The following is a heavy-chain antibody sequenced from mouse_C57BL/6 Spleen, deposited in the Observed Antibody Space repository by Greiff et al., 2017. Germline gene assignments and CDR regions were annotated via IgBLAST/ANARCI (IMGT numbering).Heavy chain of an antibody. D-gene: IGHD1-1*01. V-gene: IGHV1-52*01. CDR2: VDPSDSEK. CDR3: ASLIISTVVGDVYVDV. J-gene: IGHJ1*03. Sequence: QVQLQQPGAKLVRPGSSVKLSCTASGYTFTSSWMHWVKQRPLQGLEWIGNVDPSDSEKHYKQKFKGKATLTVDKSSCTAYMQLSSLTSEDSAVYYCASLIISTVVGDVYVDVWCTGTTSTVSS. CDR1: GYTFTSSW.